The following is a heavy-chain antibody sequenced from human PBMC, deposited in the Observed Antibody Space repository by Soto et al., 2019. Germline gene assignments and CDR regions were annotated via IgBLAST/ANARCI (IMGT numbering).Heavy chain of an antibody. J-gene: IGHJ4*02. V-gene: IGHV4-39*01. CDR1: GGSISSPSYY. D-gene: IGHD1-1*01. CDR3: ARLPGITTFRSDY. Sequence: PSETLSLTCSVSGGSISSPSYYWGWIRQPPGKGLEWIGSIYYSGNTYYNPSLKSRVTIFVDTSRNQFSLKVNSVTAADTAVYFCARLPGITTFRSDYWGQGTLVTAPQ. CDR2: IYYSGNT.